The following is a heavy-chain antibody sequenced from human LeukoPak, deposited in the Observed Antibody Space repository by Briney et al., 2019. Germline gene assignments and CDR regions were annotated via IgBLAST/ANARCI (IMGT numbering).Heavy chain of an antibody. CDR2: ISSSSSTI. J-gene: IGHJ4*02. V-gene: IGHV3-48*04. CDR3: ASRYSSGRLNY. CDR1: GFTFSSYS. D-gene: IGHD6-19*01. Sequence: GGSLRLSCAASGFTFSSYSMNWVRQAPGKGLEWVSYISSSSSTIYYADSVKGRFTISRDNGKNSLYLQMNSLRAEDTAVYYCASRYSSGRLNYWGQGTLVTVSS.